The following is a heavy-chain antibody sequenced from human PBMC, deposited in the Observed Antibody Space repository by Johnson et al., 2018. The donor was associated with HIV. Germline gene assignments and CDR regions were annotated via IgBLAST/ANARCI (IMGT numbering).Heavy chain of an antibody. CDR3: ARDGESQQLPLGDALDV. J-gene: IGHJ3*01. CDR1: GFTVSTNY. CDR2: LYSGGNT. D-gene: IGHD6-13*01. V-gene: IGHV3-53*01. Sequence: MQLVESGGGLIQPGGSLRLSCAASGFTVSTNYMSWVRQAPGKGLEWVSVLYSGGNTYYADSVRGRFTISRDTSKNTLYLQMSSLKVEDTALYYCARDGESQQLPLGDALDVWGRGTMVIVSS.